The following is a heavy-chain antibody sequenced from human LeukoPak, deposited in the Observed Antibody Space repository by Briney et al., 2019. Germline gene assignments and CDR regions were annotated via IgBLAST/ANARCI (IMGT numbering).Heavy chain of an antibody. J-gene: IGHJ5*02. CDR3: ARTGYSSGWYPNNWFDP. D-gene: IGHD6-19*01. V-gene: IGHV4-30-4*07. Sequence: PSQTLSLTCAVSGGSISSGGYSWSWIRQPPGKGLEWIGYIYYSGSTNYNPSLKSRVTISVDTSKNQFSLKLSSVTAADTAVYYCARTGYSSGWYPNNWFDPWGQGTLVTVSS. CDR2: IYYSGST. CDR1: GGSISSGGYS.